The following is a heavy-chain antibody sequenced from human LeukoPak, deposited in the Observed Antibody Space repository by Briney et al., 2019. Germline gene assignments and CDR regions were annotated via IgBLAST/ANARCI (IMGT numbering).Heavy chain of an antibody. V-gene: IGHV1-8*01. CDR1: GYTFTSYD. J-gene: IGHJ4*02. CDR2: MNPNSGNT. D-gene: IGHD3-10*01. CDR3: ARGPLWFGEFLTDY. Sequence: GASVKVSCKASGYTFTSYDINWVRQATGQGLEWMGWMNPNSGNTGYAQKFQGRVTMTRSTSISTAYMELSSLRSEDTSVYYCARGPLWFGEFLTDYWGQGTLVTVSS.